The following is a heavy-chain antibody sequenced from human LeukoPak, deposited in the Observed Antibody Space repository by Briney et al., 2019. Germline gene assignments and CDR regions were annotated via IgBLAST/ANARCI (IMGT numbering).Heavy chain of an antibody. V-gene: IGHV3-7*01. CDR3: ARDLNWIDRSYNWFDP. D-gene: IGHD1-1*01. CDR2: IKQDGSEK. Sequence: GGSLRLSYAVSGFTFSSYWMSWVRQAPGKGLEWVANIKQDGSEKYYVDSVKGRFTISRDNAKNSLYLQMNSLRAEDTAVYYCARDLNWIDRSYNWFDPWGQGTLVTVSS. CDR1: GFTFSSYW. J-gene: IGHJ5*02.